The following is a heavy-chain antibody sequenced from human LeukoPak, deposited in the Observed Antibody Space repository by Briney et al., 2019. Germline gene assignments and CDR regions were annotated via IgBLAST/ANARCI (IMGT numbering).Heavy chain of an antibody. Sequence: SETLSLTCTVSGSSISSSSYYWGWIRHPPGKGLEWIGSIYYSGSTYYNPSLKSRVTISVDTSKNQFSLKLSSVTAADTAVYYCARQGRGGNRNFDYWGQGTLVTVSS. CDR1: GSSISSSSYY. CDR3: ARQGRGGNRNFDY. D-gene: IGHD1-14*01. CDR2: IYYSGST. V-gene: IGHV4-39*01. J-gene: IGHJ4*02.